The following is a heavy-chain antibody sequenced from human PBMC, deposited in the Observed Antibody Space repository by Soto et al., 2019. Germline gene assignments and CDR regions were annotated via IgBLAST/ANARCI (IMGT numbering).Heavy chain of an antibody. CDR3: ARGQPPGLRFLEWFGDQYYYYYYMDV. J-gene: IGHJ6*03. D-gene: IGHD3-3*01. Sequence: GGSLRLSCVASRFNFSAAWLNWIRQDPGKGLEWVGRIKPKFEGETADYTAPVRGRVTMTTDTSTSTAYMELSSLRSEDTAVYYCARGQPPGLRFLEWFGDQYYYYYYMDVWGKGTTVTVSS. CDR2: IKPKFEGETA. CDR1: RFNFSAAW. V-gene: IGHV3-15*07.